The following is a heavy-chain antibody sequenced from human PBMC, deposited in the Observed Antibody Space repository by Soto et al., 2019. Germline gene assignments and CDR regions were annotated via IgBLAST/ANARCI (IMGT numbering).Heavy chain of an antibody. CDR2: IIPIFGTA. Sequence: QVQLVQSGAEVKKPGSSVKVSCKASGGTFSSYAISWVRQAPGQGLEWMGGIIPIFGTANYAQKFQGRVTITADKSTSTAYMELSSLRSEDTAVYYCARGESSIAARAPYYYYGMDVWGQGTTVTVSS. CDR1: GGTFSSYA. CDR3: ARGESSIAARAPYYYYGMDV. V-gene: IGHV1-69*06. J-gene: IGHJ6*02. D-gene: IGHD6-6*01.